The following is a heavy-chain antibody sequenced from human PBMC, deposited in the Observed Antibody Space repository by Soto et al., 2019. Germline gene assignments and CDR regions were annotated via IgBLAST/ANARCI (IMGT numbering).Heavy chain of an antibody. CDR1: RGTFSSYA. D-gene: IGHD6-19*01. Sequence: QVQLVQPGAELKKPGSSVKVSCKASRGTFSSYAISWVRQDPGQGLEWMGGIIPIFGTANYAQKLQGRVKITADKSTSTAYMGRSRLRAEDTAVYYGARSPAVAGTGNFDYWGQGTLVTVSS. J-gene: IGHJ4*02. V-gene: IGHV1-69*06. CDR3: ARSPAVAGTGNFDY. CDR2: IIPIFGTA.